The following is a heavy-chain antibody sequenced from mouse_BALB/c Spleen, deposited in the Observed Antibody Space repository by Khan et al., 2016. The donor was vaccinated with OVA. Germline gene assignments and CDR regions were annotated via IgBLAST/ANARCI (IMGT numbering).Heavy chain of an antibody. CDR1: GYTFTSYW. CDR3: ARGYFGNYEFVY. J-gene: IGHJ3*01. CDR2: IFPGTGTT. Sequence: QVQLQQSGAELVKPGASVKLSCKTSGYTFTSYWIQWVKQRPGQGLGWIGQIFPGTGTTYYNENFKGKATLTVDTSSRTAYMQVSSLTSEDSAVYFCARGYFGNYEFVYWGQGTLVTVSP. V-gene: IGHV1S132*01. D-gene: IGHD2-1*01.